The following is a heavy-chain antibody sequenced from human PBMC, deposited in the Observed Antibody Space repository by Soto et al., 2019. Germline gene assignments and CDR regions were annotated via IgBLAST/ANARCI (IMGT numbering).Heavy chain of an antibody. D-gene: IGHD6-6*01. J-gene: IGHJ6*02. CDR2: ISGSGDDT. V-gene: IGHV3-23*01. Sequence: GGSLRLSCAASGFTFSNYAMSGVRQAPGKGLDWVSTISGSGDDTYYADSVKGRFTISRDNSKNTLYLQMNSLRAEDTAVYYCAKGVAARPYYYYGMDVWGQGTTVTVSS. CDR3: AKGVAARPYYYYGMDV. CDR1: GFTFSNYA.